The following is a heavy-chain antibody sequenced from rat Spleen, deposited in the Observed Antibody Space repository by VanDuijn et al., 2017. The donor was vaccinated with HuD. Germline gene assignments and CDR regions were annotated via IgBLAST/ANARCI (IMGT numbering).Heavy chain of an antibody. D-gene: IGHD1-4*01. Sequence: EVQLVESGGGLVQTGRSLKLSCAASGFTLSDYVMHWIRQAPKKGLEWVASIRYESSSTYYRDSVKGRFTISRDNAKSTLYLQMDSLRSEETATYYCAREAGIPFHYFDYWGQGVMVTVSS. CDR1: GFTLSDYV. V-gene: IGHV5-7*01. J-gene: IGHJ2*01. CDR2: IRYESSST. CDR3: AREAGIPFHYFDY.